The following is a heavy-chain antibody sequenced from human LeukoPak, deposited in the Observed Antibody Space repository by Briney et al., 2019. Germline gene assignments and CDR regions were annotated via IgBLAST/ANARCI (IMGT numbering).Heavy chain of an antibody. D-gene: IGHD5-24*01. V-gene: IGHV4-59*08. CDR3: ARHEMAHFDY. Sequence: PSETLSLTCTVAGGSIISYYWSWIRQPPRKGLEWIGYIYYSGSTNYNPSLKSRVTISLDTSKNQFSLKLSSVTAADTAVYYCARHEMAHFDYWGQGTLVTVSS. J-gene: IGHJ4*02. CDR1: GGSIISYY. CDR2: IYYSGST.